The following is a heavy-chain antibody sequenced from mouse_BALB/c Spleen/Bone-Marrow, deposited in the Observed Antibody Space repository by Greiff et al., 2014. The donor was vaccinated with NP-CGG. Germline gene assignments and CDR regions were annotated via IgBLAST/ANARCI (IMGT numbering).Heavy chain of an antibody. CDR1: GFTFSSYD. V-gene: IGHV5-6-3*01. CDR2: INTNGGTT. D-gene: IGHD2-14*01. J-gene: IGHJ3*01. CDR3: ARNRYDWFAY. Sequence: EVQLVESGGVLVQPGGSLKLSCAASGFTFSSYDMSWVRQTPDKRLELVATINTNGGTTYYPDSVKGRFTISRDNAKSTLYLQMSSLKSADTAIYYCARNRYDWFAYWGQGTPVTVSA.